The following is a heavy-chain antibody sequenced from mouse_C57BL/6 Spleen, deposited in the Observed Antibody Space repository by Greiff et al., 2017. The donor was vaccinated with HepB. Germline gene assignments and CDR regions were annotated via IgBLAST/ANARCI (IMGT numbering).Heavy chain of an antibody. CDR3: ARAYYYGSDWYFDV. Sequence: QVQLQQPGAELVRPGSSVKLSCKASGYTFTSYWMHWVKQRPIQGLEWIGNIDPSDSENHYNQKFKDKATLTVDKSSSTAYMQLSSLTSEDSAVYYCARAYYYGSDWYFDVWGTGTTVTVSS. D-gene: IGHD1-1*01. V-gene: IGHV1-52*01. CDR2: IDPSDSEN. J-gene: IGHJ1*03. CDR1: GYTFTSYW.